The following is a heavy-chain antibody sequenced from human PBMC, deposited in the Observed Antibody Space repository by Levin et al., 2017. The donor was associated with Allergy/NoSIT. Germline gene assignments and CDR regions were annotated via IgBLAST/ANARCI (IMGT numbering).Heavy chain of an antibody. Sequence: GESLKISCAASGFTFSNYGMHWVRQAPGKGLEWVAVISYNGTNKYCADSVKGRFTISRDNSKNTLFLQMSSLRAEDTAVYYCAKDHKAATGSASLYGMDVWGQGTTVTVSS. CDR3: AKDHKAATGSASLYGMDV. J-gene: IGHJ6*02. CDR2: ISYNGTNK. CDR1: GFTFSNYG. D-gene: IGHD6-13*01. V-gene: IGHV3-30*18.